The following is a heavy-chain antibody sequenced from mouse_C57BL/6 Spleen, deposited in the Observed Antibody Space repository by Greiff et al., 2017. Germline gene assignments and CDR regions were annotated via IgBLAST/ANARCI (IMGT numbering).Heavy chain of an antibody. V-gene: IGHV2-2*01. Sequence: VNLHQLGPGLVQPSQNPSITGTVLGFSLTSNGVHWFRHSPGKGLAWLGVLWRGGSTDYNAAFISRLGLSKDNSKSQVFFKRNRLQADDTAIYYCARNNYGYDGSFDYWGQGTTLTVSS. CDR2: LWRGGST. CDR3: ARNNYGYDGSFDY. D-gene: IGHD2-2*01. J-gene: IGHJ2*01. CDR1: GFSLTSNG.